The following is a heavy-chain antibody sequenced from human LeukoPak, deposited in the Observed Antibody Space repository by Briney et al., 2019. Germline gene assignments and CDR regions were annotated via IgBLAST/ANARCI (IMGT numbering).Heavy chain of an antibody. CDR2: IYYSGST. CDR1: GGSISSGDYY. Sequence: SETLSLTCTVSGGSISSGDYYWSWIRQPPGKGLEWIGYIYYSGSTYYNPSLKSRVTISVDTCKNQFSLKLSSVTAADTAVYYCARASYDSSGSYFDYWGQGTLVTVSS. V-gene: IGHV4-30-4*01. D-gene: IGHD3-22*01. CDR3: ARASYDSSGSYFDY. J-gene: IGHJ4*02.